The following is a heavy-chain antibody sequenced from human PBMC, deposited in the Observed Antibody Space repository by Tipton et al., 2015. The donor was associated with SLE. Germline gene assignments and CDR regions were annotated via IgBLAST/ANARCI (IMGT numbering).Heavy chain of an antibody. CDR2: INHSGRT. D-gene: IGHD7-27*01. V-gene: IGHV4-34*01. CDR1: GGSFSGYY. Sequence: TLSLTCAVYGGSFSGYYWSWIRQPPGKGLEWIGEINHSGRTNYNPSLKSRVTISVDTSKNQFSLKLSSVTAADTAVYYCASGTGDYFDYWGQGTLVTVSS. J-gene: IGHJ4*02. CDR3: ASGTGDYFDY.